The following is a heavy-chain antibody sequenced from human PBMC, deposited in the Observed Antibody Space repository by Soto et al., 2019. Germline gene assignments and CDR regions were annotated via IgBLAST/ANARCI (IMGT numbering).Heavy chain of an antibody. Sequence: QVQLVESGGGVVQPGRSLRLSCAASGFTFSGYGMHWVRQAPGKGLEWVAVIWYDGSKKYYVDSVKGRFTISRDNSNDTLYLQMNRLRAEDTAVYYCASSLRGYCTGGGCYSGDYWGKGTLVTVSS. V-gene: IGHV3-33*01. J-gene: IGHJ4*02. D-gene: IGHD2-8*02. CDR1: GFTFSGYG. CDR3: ASSLRGYCTGGGCYSGDY. CDR2: IWYDGSKK.